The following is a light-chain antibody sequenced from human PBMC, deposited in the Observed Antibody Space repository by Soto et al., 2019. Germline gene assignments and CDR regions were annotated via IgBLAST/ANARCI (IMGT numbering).Light chain of an antibody. J-gene: IGLJ1*01. Sequence: QSVLTQPASGTGAPGQAISISCPGTSSDVGGYNYVSWYQQHPGKAPKLMIYDVSNRPSGVSNRFSGSKSGNTASLTISGLQAEDEADYYCSSYTSSSTWVFGTGTKVTVL. V-gene: IGLV2-14*01. CDR2: DVS. CDR3: SSYTSSSTWV. CDR1: SSDVGGYNY.